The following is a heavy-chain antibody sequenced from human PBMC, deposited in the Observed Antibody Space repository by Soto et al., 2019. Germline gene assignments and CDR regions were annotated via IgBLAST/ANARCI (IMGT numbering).Heavy chain of an antibody. CDR2: ISGSGGST. D-gene: IGHD3-3*01. V-gene: IGHV3-23*01. CDR1: GFTFSSYA. J-gene: IGHJ3*02. CDR3: AKDPQYYDFWSGPGAFDI. Sequence: GGSLRLSCAASGFTFSSYAMSWVRQAPGKGLEWVSAISGSGGSTYYADSVKGRFTISRDNSKNTLYLQMNSLRAEDTAVYYCAKDPQYYDFWSGPGAFDIWGQGTMVTV.